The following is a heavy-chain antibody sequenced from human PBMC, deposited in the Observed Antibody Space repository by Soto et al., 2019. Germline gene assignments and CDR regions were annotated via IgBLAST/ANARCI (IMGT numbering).Heavy chain of an antibody. CDR2: INHSGST. CDR1: VGSFSGYY. J-gene: IGHJ3*02. Sequence: PSETLSLTCAVYVGSFSGYYWSWIRQPPGKGLEWIGEINHSGSTNYNPSLKSRVTISVDTSKNQFSLKLSSVTAADTAVYYCAREGGYGSGGMDIWGQGAMVT. V-gene: IGHV4-34*01. D-gene: IGHD3-10*01. CDR3: AREGGYGSGGMDI.